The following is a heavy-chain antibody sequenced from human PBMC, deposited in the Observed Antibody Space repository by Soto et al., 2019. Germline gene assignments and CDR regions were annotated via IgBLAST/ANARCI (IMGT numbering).Heavy chain of an antibody. D-gene: IGHD2-21*02. J-gene: IGHJ4*02. V-gene: IGHV3-23*01. CDR1: GYTFTGHY. CDR3: AKDQTDVTLFDY. Sequence: GASVKVSCKASGYTFTGHYIHWVRQAPGKGLEWVSSISGRGVDTLYADSVKGRFTISRDNSRNTLYLQVNSLRAEDTAVYYCAKDQTDVTLFDYWGQGTLVTVSS. CDR2: ISGRGVDT.